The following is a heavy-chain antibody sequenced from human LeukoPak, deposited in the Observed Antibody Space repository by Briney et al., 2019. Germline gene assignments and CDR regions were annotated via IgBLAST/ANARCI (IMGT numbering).Heavy chain of an antibody. J-gene: IGHJ6*02. CDR1: GYSFTSYW. V-gene: IGHV5-51*01. Sequence: RGESLKISCKGSGYSFTSYWIGWVRQMPGKGLEWMGIIYPGDSDTRYSPSSQGQVTISADKSISTAYLQWSSLKASDTAMYYCAREGLRFLEWPSTYYYYYGMDVWGQGTTVTVSS. CDR3: AREGLRFLEWPSTYYYYYGMDV. D-gene: IGHD3-3*01. CDR2: IYPGDSDT.